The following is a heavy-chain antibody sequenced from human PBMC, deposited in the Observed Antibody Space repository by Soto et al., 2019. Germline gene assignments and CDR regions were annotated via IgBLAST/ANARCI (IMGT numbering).Heavy chain of an antibody. CDR1: GDSVSSNSAA. CDR2: TYYRSKWYN. V-gene: IGHV6-1*01. Sequence: SQTLSLTCAISGDSVSSNSAAWNCIRQSPSRGLEWLGRTYYRSKWYNDYAVSVKSRITINPDTSKNQFSLQLNSVTPEDTAVYYCAREPNCISTSCYAYYYYYGMDVWGQGTTVTSP. D-gene: IGHD2-2*01. J-gene: IGHJ6*02. CDR3: AREPNCISTSCYAYYYYYGMDV.